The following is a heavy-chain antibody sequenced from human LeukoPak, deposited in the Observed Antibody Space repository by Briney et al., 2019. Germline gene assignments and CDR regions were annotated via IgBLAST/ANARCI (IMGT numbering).Heavy chain of an antibody. J-gene: IGHJ4*02. CDR3: ARAGTDSSGYYYVDY. D-gene: IGHD3-22*01. V-gene: IGHV3-48*03. Sequence: GGSLRLSCVASGFTFSSYEMNWVRQAPGKGLEWVSYISSSGSTIYYVDSVKGRFTISRGNAKNSLYLQMNSLRAEDTSAYYCARAGTDSSGYYYVDYWGQGTLVTVSS. CDR2: ISSSGSTI. CDR1: GFTFSSYE.